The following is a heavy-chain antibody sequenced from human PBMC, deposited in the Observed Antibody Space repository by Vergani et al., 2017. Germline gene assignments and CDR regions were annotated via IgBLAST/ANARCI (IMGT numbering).Heavy chain of an antibody. D-gene: IGHD3-9*01. CDR3: ARRADYDPLTGKTKYFDP. J-gene: IGHJ5*02. V-gene: IGHV4-31*03. CDR1: GDPIEHDEFH. CDR2: ISHTGSA. Sequence: QVVLQESGPGLVKASQTLSLTCTLSGDPIEHDEFHWSWLRHRPGKGLEWFGYISHTGSAYYNPSLKGRVTNSVDTSKNQFSLMVNSVTDADTAVYYCARRADYDPLTGKTKYFDPWGQGTLVSVSS.